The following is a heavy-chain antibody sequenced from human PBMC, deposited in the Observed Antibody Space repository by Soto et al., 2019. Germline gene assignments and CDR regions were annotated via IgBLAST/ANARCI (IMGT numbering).Heavy chain of an antibody. CDR1: GGSFSGYY. D-gene: IGHD3-9*01. J-gene: IGHJ4*02. CDR2: INHSGST. V-gene: IGHV4-34*01. Sequence: SETLSLTCAVYGGSFSGYYWSWIRQPPGKGLEWIGEINHSGSTNYNPSLKSRVTISVDTSKNQFSLKLSSVTAADTAVYYCARGSPLRRYDILTGSRGHYFDYWGQGTLVTVSS. CDR3: ARGSPLRRYDILTGSRGHYFDY.